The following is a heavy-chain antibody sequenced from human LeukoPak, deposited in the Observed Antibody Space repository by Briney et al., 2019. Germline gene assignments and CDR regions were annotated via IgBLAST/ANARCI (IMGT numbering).Heavy chain of an antibody. V-gene: IGHV3-21*04. CDR3: AKGFKETAGWFDP. J-gene: IGHJ5*02. D-gene: IGHD5-24*01. CDR2: ISSSSSYI. Sequence: GGSLRLSCAASGFTFSSYSMNWVRQAPGKGLEWVSSISSSSSYIYYAGSVKGRFTISRDNSKNTLYLQMNSLSVEDKGVYYCAKGFKETAGWFDPWGQGTLVTVSS. CDR1: GFTFSSYS.